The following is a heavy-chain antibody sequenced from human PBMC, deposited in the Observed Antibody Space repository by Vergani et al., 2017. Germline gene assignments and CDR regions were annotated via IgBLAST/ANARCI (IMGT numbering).Heavy chain of an antibody. D-gene: IGHD3-16*01. CDR3: ARETFXFDSENYDDVFDS. Sequence: QVQLQESGPGLVKPSETLPLTCTVSGGSITHNFWSWIRRPPGKGLEWIGYIHHSGAINSKSSLRSRFSISIDTSKSSFSLRLSSVTTADTAMYYCARETFXFDSENYDDVFDSWGQGTMVIVSS. CDR1: GGSITHNF. V-gene: IGHV4-59*01. CDR2: IHHSGAI. J-gene: IGHJ3*02.